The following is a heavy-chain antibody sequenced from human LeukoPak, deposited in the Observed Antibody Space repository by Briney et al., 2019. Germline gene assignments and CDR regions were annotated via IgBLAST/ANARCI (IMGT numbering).Heavy chain of an antibody. J-gene: IGHJ4*02. D-gene: IGHD3-10*01. CDR2: ISYDGSNK. CDR3: AKDRMVRGVHHRDLDY. V-gene: IGHV3-30*18. Sequence: PGRSLRLSCAASGFTFSSYVMHWVRQAPGKGLEWVAVISYDGSNKYYADSVKGRFTISRDNSKNTLYLQMKSLRAEDTAVYYCAKDRMVRGVHHRDLDYWGQGTLVTVSS. CDR1: GFTFSSYV.